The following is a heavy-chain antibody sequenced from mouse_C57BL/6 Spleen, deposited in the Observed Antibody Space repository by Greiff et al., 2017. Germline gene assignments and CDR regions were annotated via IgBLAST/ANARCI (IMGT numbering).Heavy chain of an antibody. Sequence: QVQLQQPGAELVKPGASVKLSCKASGYTFTSYWMHWVKQRPGQGLEWIGMIHPNSGSTNYNEKFKSKATLTVDKSSSTAYMQLSSLTSGDSAVYYCARPTTTVVEGFAYWGQGTLVTVSA. CDR1: GYTFTSYW. CDR3: ARPTTTVVEGFAY. V-gene: IGHV1-64*01. D-gene: IGHD1-1*01. J-gene: IGHJ3*01. CDR2: IHPNSGST.